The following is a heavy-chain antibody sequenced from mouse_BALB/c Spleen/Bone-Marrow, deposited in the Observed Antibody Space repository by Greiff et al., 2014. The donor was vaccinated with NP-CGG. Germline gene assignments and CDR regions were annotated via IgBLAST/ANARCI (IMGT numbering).Heavy chain of an antibody. V-gene: IGHV1-54*03. CDR1: GYAFTNYL. CDR2: INPGSGGT. J-gene: IGHJ2*01. Sequence: QVQLQQSGAELVRPGTSVKVSCKASGYAFTNYLIEWVKQRPGQGLEWIGVINPGSGGTNYNEKFKDKATLTADESSSTAYMQLSSLTSDDSAVYFCSRQTATFFDYWGQGTTLTGSS. CDR3: SRQTATFFDY. D-gene: IGHD1-2*01.